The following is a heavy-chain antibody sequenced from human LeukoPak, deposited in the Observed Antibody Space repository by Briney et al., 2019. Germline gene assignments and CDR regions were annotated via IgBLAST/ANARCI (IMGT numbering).Heavy chain of an antibody. D-gene: IGHD6-13*01. CDR2: IYYSGST. CDR1: GFTVSSNY. CDR3: ARHAPTYSKGTSSFDY. Sequence: GSLRLSCAASGFTVSSNYMSWVRQPPGKGLEWIGSIYYSGSTYYNPSLKSRVTISVDTSKSQFSLKLSSVTAADTAVYYCARHAPTYSKGTSSFDYWGQGTLVTASS. V-gene: IGHV4-39*01. J-gene: IGHJ4*02.